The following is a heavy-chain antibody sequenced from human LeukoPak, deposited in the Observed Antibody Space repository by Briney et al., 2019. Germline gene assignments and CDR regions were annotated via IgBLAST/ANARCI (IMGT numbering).Heavy chain of an antibody. J-gene: IGHJ6*03. Sequence: SETLSLTCTVSGYSISSGYYWSWIRQPAGKGLEWIGRIYTSGSTNYNPSLKSRVTMSVDTSKNQFSLKLSSVTAADTAVYYCAREEWLSSTLNMDVWGKGTTVTVSS. V-gene: IGHV4-4*07. CDR3: AREEWLSSTLNMDV. CDR2: IYTSGST. D-gene: IGHD6-13*01. CDR1: GYSISSGYY.